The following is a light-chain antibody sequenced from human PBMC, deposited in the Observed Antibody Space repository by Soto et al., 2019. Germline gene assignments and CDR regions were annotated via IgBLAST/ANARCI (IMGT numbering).Light chain of an antibody. J-gene: IGKJ1*01. Sequence: DIVMTQSPDSLAVSLGERSTVNCKSSLTVLSRSNNKNYFAWNQQQPVQSPKLLISWASTRESGVHDRFSGSVAGTDFTLTISCLQAEDVAVYYCQHYYNSPHMFGQGTKVEIK. CDR2: WAS. CDR3: QHYYNSPHM. V-gene: IGKV4-1*01. CDR1: LTVLSRSNNKNY.